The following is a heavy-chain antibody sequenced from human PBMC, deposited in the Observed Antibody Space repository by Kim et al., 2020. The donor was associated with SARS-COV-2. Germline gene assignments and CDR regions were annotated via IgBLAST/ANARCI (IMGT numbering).Heavy chain of an antibody. V-gene: IGHV4-59*01. Sequence: SETLSLTCTVSGGSISSYYWSWIRQPPGKGLEWIGYIYYSGSTNYNPSLKSRVTISVDTSKNQFSLKLSSVTAADTAVYYCAHTGPDTAMDYYGMDVWGQGTTVTVSS. CDR2: IYYSGST. D-gene: IGHD5-18*01. CDR1: GGSISSYY. J-gene: IGHJ6*02. CDR3: AHTGPDTAMDYYGMDV.